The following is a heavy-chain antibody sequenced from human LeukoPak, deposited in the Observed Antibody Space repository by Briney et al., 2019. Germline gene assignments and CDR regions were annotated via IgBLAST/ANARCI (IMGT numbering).Heavy chain of an antibody. CDR3: AKGDSYYDLLTCFDF. D-gene: IGHD3-9*01. J-gene: IGHJ4*02. Sequence: GGSLRLSCVASGFDFSSYGLSWVRRSPGKGREGVSTFSGTSGLTYYADSVKGRFTISRDNSKNALYLQMNSLRDEDTAVYYCAKGDSYYDLLTCFDFWGPGTLVTVSS. CDR1: GFDFSSYG. CDR2: FSGTSGLT. V-gene: IGHV3-23*01.